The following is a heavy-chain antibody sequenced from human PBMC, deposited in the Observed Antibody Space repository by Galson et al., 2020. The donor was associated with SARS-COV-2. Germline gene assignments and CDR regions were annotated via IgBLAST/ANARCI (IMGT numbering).Heavy chain of an antibody. CDR3: ATNTGFFYYYGMDV. J-gene: IGHJ6*02. Sequence: SETLSLTCAVYGGSFSGYYWSWLRQPPGKGVEWIGEINHSGSTNYNPSLKSRVTISVDTSKNQFSLKLSSVTAADTAVYYCATNTGFFYYYGMDVWGQGTTVTVSS. CDR1: GGSFSGYY. CDR2: INHSGST. D-gene: IGHD2-8*01. V-gene: IGHV4-34*01.